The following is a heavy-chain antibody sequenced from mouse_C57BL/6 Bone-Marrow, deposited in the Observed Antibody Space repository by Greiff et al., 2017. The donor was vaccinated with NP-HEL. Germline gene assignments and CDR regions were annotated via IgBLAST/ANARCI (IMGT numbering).Heavy chain of an antibody. J-gene: IGHJ3*01. CDR3: AREEVFYHWAY. Sequence: LQESGPELVKPGASVKISCKASGYAFSSSWMNWVKQRPGKGLEWIGRIYPGDGGTNYNGKFKGKATLTADKSSSTAYMQLSSLTSEESAVDVCAREEVFYHWAYWGQGTLVTVSA. CDR1: GYAFSSSW. D-gene: IGHD2-1*01. V-gene: IGHV1-82*01. CDR2: IYPGDGGT.